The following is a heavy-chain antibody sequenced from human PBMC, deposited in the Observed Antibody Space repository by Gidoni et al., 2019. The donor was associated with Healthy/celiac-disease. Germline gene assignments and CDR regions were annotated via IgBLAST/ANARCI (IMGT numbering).Heavy chain of an antibody. Sequence: EVQLLESGGGLVQPGGSLRLSCAASGFTFSSYAMSWVRQAPGKGLEWVSAISGRGGSTYYADSVKGRFTISRDNSKNTLYLQMNSLRAEDTAVYYCAKTTVRLRYGSYYFDYWGQGTLVTVSS. CDR2: ISGRGGST. V-gene: IGHV3-23*01. J-gene: IGHJ4*02. D-gene: IGHD3-10*01. CDR3: AKTTVRLRYGSYYFDY. CDR1: GFTFSSYA.